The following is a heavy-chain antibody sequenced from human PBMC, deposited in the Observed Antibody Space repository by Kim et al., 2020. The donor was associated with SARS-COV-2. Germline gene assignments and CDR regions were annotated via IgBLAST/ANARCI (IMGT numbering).Heavy chain of an antibody. CDR3: ARDAPSYYCSGGSCSSDAFDI. CDR2: IYYSGST. Sequence: SETLSLTCTVSGGSISSGDYYWSWIRQPPGKGLEWIGYIYYSGSTYYNPSLKSRVTISVDTSKNQFSLKLSSVTAADTAVYYCARDAPSYYCSGGSCSSDAFDIWGQGTMVTVSS. J-gene: IGHJ3*02. CDR1: GGSISSGDYY. D-gene: IGHD2-15*01. V-gene: IGHV4-30-4*01.